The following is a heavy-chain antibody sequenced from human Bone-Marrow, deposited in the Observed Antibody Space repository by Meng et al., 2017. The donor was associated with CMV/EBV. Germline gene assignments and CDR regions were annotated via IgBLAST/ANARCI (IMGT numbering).Heavy chain of an antibody. J-gene: IGHJ4*02. CDR1: GFTFSSYA. V-gene: IGHV3-23*01. CDR2: ISGGGSTK. Sequence: GGSLRLSCAASGFTFSSYAMNWVRQAPGKGLEWVSVISGGGSTKYYADSVKGRFTLSRDNSKNTVYRQMNSLRADDTAVYYCAKKVSGNAPRDYWGQGTLVTVSS. CDR3: AKKVSGNAPRDY. D-gene: IGHD5/OR15-5a*01.